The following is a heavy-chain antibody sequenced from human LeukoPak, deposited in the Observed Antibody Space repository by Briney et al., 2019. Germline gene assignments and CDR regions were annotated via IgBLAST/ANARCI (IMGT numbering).Heavy chain of an antibody. J-gene: IGHJ3*02. V-gene: IGHV4-38-2*02. CDR2: IYHSGST. CDR3: ARSVMDFWSGYSSDAFDI. CDR1: GYSISSGYY. D-gene: IGHD3-3*01. Sequence: SETLSLTCTVSGYSISSGYYWGWIRQPPGKGLEWIGSIYHSGSTYYNPSLKSRVTISVDTSKNQFSLKLSPVTAADTAVYYCARSVMDFWSGYSSDAFDIWGQGTMVTVSS.